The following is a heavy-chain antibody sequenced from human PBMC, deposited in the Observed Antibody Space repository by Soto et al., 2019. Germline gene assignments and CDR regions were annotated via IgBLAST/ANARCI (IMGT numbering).Heavy chain of an antibody. Sequence: GASVKVSCKASGYTFTNYAFHWVRQAPGQRLEWMGWINAGNGNTKYSQKFQVRVTLTRDTSASTAYMELSSLRSEDTAVYYCASCPQNCITTSPCCLYFDYWGQGTLVTVSS. V-gene: IGHV1-3*01. CDR3: ASCPQNCITTSPCCLYFDY. D-gene: IGHD2-2*01. J-gene: IGHJ4*02. CDR2: INAGNGNT. CDR1: GYTFTNYA.